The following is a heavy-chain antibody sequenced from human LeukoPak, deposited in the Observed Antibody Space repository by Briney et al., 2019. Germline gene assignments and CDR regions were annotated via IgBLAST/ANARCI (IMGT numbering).Heavy chain of an antibody. Sequence: GGSLRLSCAASGFTFSSNWMNWVRQAPGRGLEWVANINQDGSEKYYVDSVKGRFTISRDNAKNSVYLQMNSLRAEDTAVYYCARDYYGTFDYWGQGTLVTVSS. V-gene: IGHV3-7*01. J-gene: IGHJ4*02. D-gene: IGHD3-22*01. CDR2: INQDGSEK. CDR1: GFTFSSNW. CDR3: ARDYYGTFDY.